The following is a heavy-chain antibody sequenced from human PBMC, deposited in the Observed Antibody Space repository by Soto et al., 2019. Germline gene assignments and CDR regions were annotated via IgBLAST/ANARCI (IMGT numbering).Heavy chain of an antibody. CDR3: AKGKGVGATPDGANC. CDR1: GFTFSNFG. Sequence: EVQVLESGGGLVQPGGSLRLSCAASGFTFSNFGMNWVRQAPGKGLEWVSGVRSDGDTTYNAGSGKGRFTVSRDTSRNTVYLQMNSLRAEDTAIYYCAKGKGVGATPDGANCWGQGTLVTVSS. V-gene: IGHV3-23*01. CDR2: VRSDGDTT. J-gene: IGHJ4*02. D-gene: IGHD1-26*01.